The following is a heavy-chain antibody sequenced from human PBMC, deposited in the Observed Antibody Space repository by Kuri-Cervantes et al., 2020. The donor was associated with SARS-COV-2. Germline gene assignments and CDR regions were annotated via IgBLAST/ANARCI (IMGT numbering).Heavy chain of an antibody. CDR2: ISGSGSYI. Sequence: GGSLRLSCAASGFTFSSYSMNWVRQAPGKALEWVSSISGSGSYIYYADSVKGRFTISRDNAKNSLYLQMNSLRAEDTAVYYCARNIGSGKDIYYYYMDVWGKGTTVTVSS. D-gene: IGHD2-15*01. CDR1: GFTFSSYS. J-gene: IGHJ6*03. CDR3: ARNIGSGKDIYYYYMDV. V-gene: IGHV3-21*01.